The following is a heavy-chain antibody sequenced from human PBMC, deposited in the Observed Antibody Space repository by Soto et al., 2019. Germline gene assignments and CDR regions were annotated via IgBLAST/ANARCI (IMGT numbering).Heavy chain of an antibody. CDR3: AVLGEGDTAAYYYYMDV. CDR2: ISYDGSNK. Sequence: GGSLRLSCAASGFTFSSYGMHWVRQAPGKGLEWVAVISYDGSNKYYADSVKGRFTISRDNSKNTLYLQMNSLRAEDTAVYYCAVLGEGDTAAYYYYMDVWGKGTTVTVSS. V-gene: IGHV3-30*03. D-gene: IGHD3-16*01. J-gene: IGHJ6*03. CDR1: GFTFSSYG.